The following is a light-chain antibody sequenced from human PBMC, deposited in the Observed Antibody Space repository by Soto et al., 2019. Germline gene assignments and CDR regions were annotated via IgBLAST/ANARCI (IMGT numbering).Light chain of an antibody. CDR1: QSLTSSF. V-gene: IGKV3-20*01. CDR3: QQYGRLPLS. Sequence: EILLTQSPGTLSLSPGDRATLSCRASQSLTSSFLAWYQKKPGQTPRLLIYGASIRATDIPDRFSGSGSGKDFTLTISRLEPEDFAVYFCQQYGRLPLSFGGGTKVEIK. J-gene: IGKJ4*01. CDR2: GAS.